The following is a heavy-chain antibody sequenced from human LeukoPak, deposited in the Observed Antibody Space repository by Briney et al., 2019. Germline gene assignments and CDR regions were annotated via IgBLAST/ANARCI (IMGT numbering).Heavy chain of an antibody. CDR3: ARGHYDFWSGYPTNDY. CDR2: IYYSGST. V-gene: IGHV4-59*01. D-gene: IGHD3-3*01. CDR1: GGSISSYY. J-gene: IGHJ4*02. Sequence: PSETLSLTCTVSGGSISSYYWSWLRQPPGKGLEWIGYIYYSGSTNYNPSLKSRVTISVDTSKNQFSLKLSSVTAADTAVYYCARGHYDFWSGYPTNDYWGQGTLVTVSS.